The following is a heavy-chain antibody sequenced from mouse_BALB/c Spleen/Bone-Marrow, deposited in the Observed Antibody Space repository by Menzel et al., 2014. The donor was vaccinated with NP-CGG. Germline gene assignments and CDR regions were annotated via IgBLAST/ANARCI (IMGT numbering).Heavy chain of an antibody. J-gene: IGHJ4*01. Sequence: VNVVESGPELVKPGASVRISCKASGYTFTSYYIHWVKQRPGQGLEWIGWIYPGNVNTKYKEKFKGKATLTADKSSSTAYMQLSSLTSEDSAVYFCAREGNPYAMDYWGQGTSVTVSS. CDR3: AREGNPYAMDY. CDR2: IYPGNVNT. V-gene: IGHV1S56*01. D-gene: IGHD2-1*01. CDR1: GYTFTSYY.